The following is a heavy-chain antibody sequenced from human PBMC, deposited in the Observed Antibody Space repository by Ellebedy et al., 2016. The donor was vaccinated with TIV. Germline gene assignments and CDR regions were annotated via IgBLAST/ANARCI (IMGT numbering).Heavy chain of an antibody. D-gene: IGHD6-19*01. CDR1: GFTFSSYW. V-gene: IGHV3-74*01. CDR2: INSDGSST. J-gene: IGHJ4*02. Sequence: GGSLRLXCAASGFTFSSYWMHWVRQGPGKGLVWVSRINSDGSSTTYADSVKGRFTISRDNAKNMLYLQMNSLRAEDTAVYYCAKLAAGYSSGWYGRPVDYWGQGTLVTVSS. CDR3: AKLAAGYSSGWYGRPVDY.